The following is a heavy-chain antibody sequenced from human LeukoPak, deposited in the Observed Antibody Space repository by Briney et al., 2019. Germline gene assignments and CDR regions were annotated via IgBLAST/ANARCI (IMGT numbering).Heavy chain of an antibody. Sequence: GASVKVSCKASGGTFSSYAISWVRQAPGQGLEWMGGIIPIFGTANYAQKFQGRVTITADKSTSTAYMELRSLRSDDTAVYYCARVARYFDWLLSPRYYYMDVWGKGTTVTISS. CDR2: IIPIFGTA. J-gene: IGHJ6*03. V-gene: IGHV1-69*06. D-gene: IGHD3-9*01. CDR1: GGTFSSYA. CDR3: ARVARYFDWLLSPRYYYMDV.